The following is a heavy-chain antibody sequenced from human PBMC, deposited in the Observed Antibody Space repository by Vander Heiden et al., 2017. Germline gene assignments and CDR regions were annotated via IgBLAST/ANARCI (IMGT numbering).Heavy chain of an antibody. D-gene: IGHD3-10*01. CDR2: SKSKTDGGTV. CDR3: NSPPGLWFG. Sequence: VQRVESGAALVKRGGSGRLSWVAEGFTFSQGWMFWLRQAPGKGLEWVGRSKSKTDGGTVDQAAPVKGRFIISRDDSKNTLYLQMNSLRTEDTAVYYCNSPPGLWFGGGQGTLVTVSS. J-gene: IGHJ4*02. V-gene: IGHV3-15*02. CDR1: GFTFSQGW.